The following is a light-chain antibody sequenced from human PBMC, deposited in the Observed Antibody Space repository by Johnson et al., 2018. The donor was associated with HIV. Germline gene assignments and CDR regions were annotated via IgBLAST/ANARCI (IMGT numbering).Light chain of an antibody. CDR2: DNN. J-gene: IGLJ1*01. V-gene: IGLV1-51*01. CDR1: SSNIGNNY. Sequence: SVLTQPPSVSAAPGQKVTISCSGSSSNIGNNYVSWYQQLPGTAPKLLIYDNNKRPSGIPDRFSGSKSGTSATLGITGLQTGDEADYYCGTWDSSLSFYVFGTVTKFTVL. CDR3: GTWDSSLSFYV.